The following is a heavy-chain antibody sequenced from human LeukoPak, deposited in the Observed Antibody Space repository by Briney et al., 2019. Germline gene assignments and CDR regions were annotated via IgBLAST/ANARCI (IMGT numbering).Heavy chain of an antibody. CDR2: ISLNSGAT. D-gene: IGHD6-13*01. Sequence: ASVKVSCKASGYMFTAYYMHWVRPAPGQGLEWMAWISLNSGATNYAQRFQGRVTMTRDTSISTAYMEVTWLTSDDTAVYYCVTSSGYSSSWGAFDIWGQGTMVTVSS. J-gene: IGHJ3*02. CDR3: VTSSGYSSSWGAFDI. V-gene: IGHV1-2*02. CDR1: GYMFTAYY.